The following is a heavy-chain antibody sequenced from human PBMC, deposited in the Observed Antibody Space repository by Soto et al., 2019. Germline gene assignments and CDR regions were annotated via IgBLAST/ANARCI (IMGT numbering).Heavy chain of an antibody. CDR3: ALGSDILTGYSKAFDS. CDR1: GFTLSEYY. J-gene: IGHJ4*02. V-gene: IGHV3-11*01. Sequence: QVQLVESGGGLVKPGGSLRLSYAASGFTLSEYYMSWIRQAPGKGLEWVAYISSSGVTKYYAESVRGRFTISRDNAKNSLHLQMNSLRAEDAAVYYCALGSDILTGYSKAFDSWGQGTLVTVSS. D-gene: IGHD3-9*01. CDR2: ISSSGVTK.